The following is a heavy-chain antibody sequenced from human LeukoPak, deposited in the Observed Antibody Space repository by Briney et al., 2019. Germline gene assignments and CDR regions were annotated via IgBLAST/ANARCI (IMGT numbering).Heavy chain of an antibody. Sequence: SETLSLTCIVSGGSISSISSNNYHWGWIRQPPGKGLEWIGSIYYSGSTYYNPSLKSRVTISVDTSKNQFSLKLSSVTAADTAVYYCARGRMRNWQDYYYGMDVWGQGTTVTVSS. CDR3: ARGRMRNWQDYYYGMDV. CDR2: IYYSGST. J-gene: IGHJ6*02. CDR1: GGSISSISSNNYH. V-gene: IGHV4-39*07.